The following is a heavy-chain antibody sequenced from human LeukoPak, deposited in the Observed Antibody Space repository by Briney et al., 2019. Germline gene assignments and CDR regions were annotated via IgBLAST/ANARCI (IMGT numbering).Heavy chain of an antibody. D-gene: IGHD3-22*01. CDR2: IIPIFGTA. CDR3: ARGDADSSGYSCDY. CDR1: GGTLSSYA. J-gene: IGHJ4*02. V-gene: IGHV1-69*13. Sequence: ASVKVSCKASGGTLSSYAISWVRQAPGQGLEWMGGIIPIFGTANYAQKFQGRVTITADESTSTAYMELSSLRSEDTAVYYCARGDADSSGYSCDYWGQGTLVTVSS.